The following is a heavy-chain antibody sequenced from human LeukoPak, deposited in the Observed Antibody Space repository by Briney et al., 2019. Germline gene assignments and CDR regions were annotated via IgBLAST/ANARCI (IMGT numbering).Heavy chain of an antibody. V-gene: IGHV3-48*01. J-gene: IGHJ4*02. CDR2: ISSSSSTI. CDR1: GFTFSSCS. Sequence: TGGSLRLSCAASGFTFSSCSMNWVRQAPGKGLEWVSYISSSSSTIYYADSVKGRFTISRDNAKNTVYLQMNSLRAEDTAVYYCATFLYGGNAGGSVGYWGQGTLVTVSS. CDR3: ATFLYGGNAGGSVGY. D-gene: IGHD4-23*01.